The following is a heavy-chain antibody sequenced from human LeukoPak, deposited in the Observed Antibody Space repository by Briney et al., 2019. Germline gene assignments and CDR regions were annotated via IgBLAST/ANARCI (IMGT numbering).Heavy chain of an antibody. CDR3: ARYYYDSSGYFDAFDI. D-gene: IGHD3-22*01. Sequence: GESLKISCKGSGYSFTSYWIGWVRQMPGKGLEWMGIIYPGDSDTRYSPSFQGQVTVSADKSISTAYLQWSSLKASDTAMYYCARYYYDSSGYFDAFDIWGQGTTVTVSS. V-gene: IGHV5-51*01. CDR2: IYPGDSDT. CDR1: GYSFTSYW. J-gene: IGHJ3*02.